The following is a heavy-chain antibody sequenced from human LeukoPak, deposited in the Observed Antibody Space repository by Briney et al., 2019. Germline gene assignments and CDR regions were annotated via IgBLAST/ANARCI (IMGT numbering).Heavy chain of an antibody. CDR2: IYNSGPT. Sequence: PETLSLTCAVSGYPITSGYYWGWIRQPQGKGLEWIGHIYNSGPTYYNPSLKSRVTLSADTSKNQLSLRLNPVTAAETGVYYCARVGNNCNDNGDFTRYWGQGTLVTVSS. CDR1: GYPITSGYY. V-gene: IGHV4-38-2*01. CDR3: ARVGNNCNDNGDFTRY. D-gene: IGHD4-17*01. J-gene: IGHJ4*02.